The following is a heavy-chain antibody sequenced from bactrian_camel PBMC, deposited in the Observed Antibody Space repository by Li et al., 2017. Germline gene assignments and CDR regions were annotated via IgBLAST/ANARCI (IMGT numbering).Heavy chain of an antibody. CDR2: VYAGGATYKERT. Sequence: GGSLRLSCAISGYIGRSDCMAWFRQAPGKEREGLAAVYAGGATYKERTYYADSVKGRFTISLDNPKNTAYLQMNNLKPEDTGMYFCAQGDRRTWLGCNQNYAYANWGQGTQVTVS. CDR1: GYIGRSDC. J-gene: IGHJ4*01. V-gene: IGHV3S25*01. D-gene: IGHD1*01. CDR3: AQGDRRTWLGCNQNYAYAN.